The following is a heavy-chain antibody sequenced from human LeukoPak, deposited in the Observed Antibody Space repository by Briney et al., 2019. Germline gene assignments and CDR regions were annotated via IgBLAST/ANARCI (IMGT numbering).Heavy chain of an antibody. D-gene: IGHD3-3*01. CDR1: GGSISSSSYY. J-gene: IGHJ5*02. CDR2: IYYSGST. CDR3: ARPVPYDFWYWFDP. V-gene: IGHV4-39*01. Sequence: SETLSLTCTVFGGSISSSSYYWGWIRQPPGKGLEWIGSIYYSGSTYYNPSLKSRVTISVDTSKNQFSLKLSSVTAADTAVYYCARPVPYDFWYWFDPWGQGTLVTVSS.